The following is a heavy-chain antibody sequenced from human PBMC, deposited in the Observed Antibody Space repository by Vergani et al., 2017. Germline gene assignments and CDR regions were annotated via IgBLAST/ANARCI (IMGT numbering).Heavy chain of an antibody. CDR1: SHTFQTYG. V-gene: IGHV1-18*01. D-gene: IGHD1-1*01. CDR3: ARVAPSNSEVTPTAFDV. Sequence: QVQLVQSGAELKKPGASVSVSCKGSSHTFQTYGISWVRQAPGKGLEWMAWIRPYTGHTIYAQKFQDRVTMTADTSTNTAYMELRSLRSDDTAVYFCARVAPSNSEVTPTAFDVWGRGTMVTVCS. CDR2: IRPYTGHT. J-gene: IGHJ3*01.